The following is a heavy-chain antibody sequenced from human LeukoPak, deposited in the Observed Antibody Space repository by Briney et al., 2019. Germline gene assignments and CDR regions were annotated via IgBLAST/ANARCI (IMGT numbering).Heavy chain of an antibody. V-gene: IGHV1-58*02. CDR1: GFTFTSSA. CDR3: AADPDPYCSGGSCYSGDY. J-gene: IGHJ4*02. Sequence: GASVKVSCKASGFTFTSSAMQWVRQARGQRLEWIGWIVVGSGNTNYAQKFLERVTITRDMSTSTAYMELSSLRSEDTAVYYCAADPDPYCSGGSCYSGDYWGQGTLVTVSS. CDR2: IVVGSGNT. D-gene: IGHD2-15*01.